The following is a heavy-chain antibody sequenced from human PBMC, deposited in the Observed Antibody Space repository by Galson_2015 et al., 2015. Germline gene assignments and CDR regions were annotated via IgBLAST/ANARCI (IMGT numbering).Heavy chain of an antibody. CDR3: ARVDCSGDSCFSASY. D-gene: IGHD2-15*01. Sequence: SVKVSCKASGYTFFYYGITWVRQAPGQRLEWMGWISVDNDKTNYAQKFQGRVTMTTDTSTSTAYMELRGLRSDDTAVYYCARVDCSGDSCFSASYWGQGTQVTVSS. CDR1: GYTFFYYG. V-gene: IGHV1-18*01. CDR2: ISVDNDKT. J-gene: IGHJ4*02.